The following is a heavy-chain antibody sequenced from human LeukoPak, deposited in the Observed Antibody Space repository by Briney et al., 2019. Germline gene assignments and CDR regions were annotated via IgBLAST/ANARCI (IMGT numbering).Heavy chain of an antibody. CDR3: ARDAYYDFWSGYYDYYYYYMDV. V-gene: IGHV1-2*02. Sequence: GASVKVSCKASGYTFTSYGISWVRQAPGQGLEWMGWINPNSGGTNYAQKFQGRVTMTRDTSISTAYMELSRLRSDDTAVYYCARDAYYDFWSGYYDYYYYYMDVWGKGTTVTVSS. CDR2: INPNSGGT. J-gene: IGHJ6*03. CDR1: GYTFTSYG. D-gene: IGHD3-3*01.